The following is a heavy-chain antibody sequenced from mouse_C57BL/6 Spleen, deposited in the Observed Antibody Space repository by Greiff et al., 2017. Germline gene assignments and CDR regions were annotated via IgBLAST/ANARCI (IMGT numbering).Heavy chain of an antibody. Sequence: QVQLKQSGAELVRPGASVTLSCKASGYTFTDYEMHWVKQTPVHGLEWIGAIDPETGGTAYNQKFKGKAILTADKSSSTAYMELRSLTSEDSAVYYCTREEYYYGSGAYWGQGTLVTVSA. D-gene: IGHD1-1*01. J-gene: IGHJ3*01. V-gene: IGHV1-15*01. CDR3: TREEYYYGSGAY. CDR2: IDPETGGT. CDR1: GYTFTDYE.